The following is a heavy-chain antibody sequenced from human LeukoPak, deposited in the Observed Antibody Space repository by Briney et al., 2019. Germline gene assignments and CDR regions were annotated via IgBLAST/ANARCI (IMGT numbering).Heavy chain of an antibody. V-gene: IGHV1-2*02. CDR3: ARQIVSGSMGCDF. CDR1: AYTFSGYY. J-gene: IGHJ4*02. Sequence: ASVKVSCKASAYTFSGYYIHWVRQAPGQGLEWMGWINFNSGGKIFAEKFQDRVTMARDTPISTAYMELSRPRSDDTAVYYCARQIVSGSMGCDFWGQGTLVTVSS. D-gene: IGHD2-21*01. CDR2: INFNSGGK.